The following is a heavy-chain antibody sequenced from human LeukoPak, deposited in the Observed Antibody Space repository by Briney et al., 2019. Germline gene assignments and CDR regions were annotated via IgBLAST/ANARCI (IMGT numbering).Heavy chain of an antibody. CDR3: ARGKVVTMVRGVIITYFDY. D-gene: IGHD3-10*01. J-gene: IGHJ4*02. Sequence: GASVTVSFKSSVYSFTMYFIHWVRQAPGRELEWMGIIFPSDGSTSYAQKFQGRVTMPRDTSTSTVYMELSSLRSEDTAVYYCARGKVVTMVRGVIITYFDYWGQGTLVTVSS. V-gene: IGHV1-46*01. CDR1: VYSFTMYF. CDR2: IFPSDGST.